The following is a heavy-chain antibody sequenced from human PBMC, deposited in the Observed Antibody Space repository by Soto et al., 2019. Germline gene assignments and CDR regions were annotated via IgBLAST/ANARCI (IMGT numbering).Heavy chain of an antibody. Sequence: QVQLQESGPGLVKPSETLSLTCTVSADSISSYYWSWIRQPPGKGLEWIGYIYRSGSANYNPSLQSRVTISVDTSKNQISLKLRSVTAADTAVYYCARDAPYLLDAFEVWGQGTVVTVSS. J-gene: IGHJ3*01. CDR2: IYRSGSA. D-gene: IGHD1-26*01. CDR1: ADSISSYY. CDR3: ARDAPYLLDAFEV. V-gene: IGHV4-59*01.